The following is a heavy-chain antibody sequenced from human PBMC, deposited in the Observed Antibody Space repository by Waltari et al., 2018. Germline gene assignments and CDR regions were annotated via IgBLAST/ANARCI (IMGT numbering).Heavy chain of an antibody. CDR3: ARNALWFGPTDNWFDP. Sequence: QAQLQESGPGLVKPSQTLSLTCTVPGGSVGRGSHYWSWIRRPAGKGLEWIGRISTSGSTNYNPSLETRVTISLDTSKNQFSLKLSSVTAADTAVYYCARNALWFGPTDNWFDPWGQGTLVTVSS. D-gene: IGHD3-10*01. CDR1: GGSVGRGSHY. J-gene: IGHJ5*02. CDR2: ISTSGST. V-gene: IGHV4-61*02.